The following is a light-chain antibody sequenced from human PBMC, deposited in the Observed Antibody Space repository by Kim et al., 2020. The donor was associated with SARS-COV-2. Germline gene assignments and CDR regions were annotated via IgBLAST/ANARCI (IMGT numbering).Light chain of an antibody. J-gene: IGKJ2*01. CDR1: QCVSSY. CDR3: QQRSNWPPYT. Sequence: LSPWERATLSGRASQCVSSYLAWYQQKPGQAPRLLIYDASNRATGIPARFSGSVSGTDFTLTISSLEPEDFTVYYCQQRSNWPPYTFGQGTKLEI. CDR2: DAS. V-gene: IGKV3-11*01.